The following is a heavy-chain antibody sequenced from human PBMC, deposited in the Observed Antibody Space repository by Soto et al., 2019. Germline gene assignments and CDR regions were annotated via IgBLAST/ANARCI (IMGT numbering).Heavy chain of an antibody. CDR2: IYSGGYT. CDR3: APHPGGGGY. Sequence: EVQLVESGGGLIQPGGSLRLSCAVSGFTVSNNYMSWVRQAPGKGLEGVSVIYSGGYTAYGDSVKGRFTISRDNSKNTLFLQMKTRGADAPAVPYWAPHPGGGGYWGQGTLVTVSS. V-gene: IGHV3-53*01. D-gene: IGHD3-10*01. CDR1: GFTVSNNY. J-gene: IGHJ4*02.